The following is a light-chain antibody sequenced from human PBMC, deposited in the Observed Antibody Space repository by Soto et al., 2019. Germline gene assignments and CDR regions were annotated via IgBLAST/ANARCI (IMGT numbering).Light chain of an antibody. CDR3: QQLHIHPLP. CDR1: QDISSY. Sequence: SQLTRAPSSLSAAVGGRVTITCRASQDISSYLAWYQQEPGKAPKLLIYAASTLQSGVPSRFSGSGSGTDFTLTISSLQPEDFATYYCQQLHIHPLPCGGGTKVDIK. CDR2: AAS. V-gene: IGKV1-9*01. J-gene: IGKJ4*01.